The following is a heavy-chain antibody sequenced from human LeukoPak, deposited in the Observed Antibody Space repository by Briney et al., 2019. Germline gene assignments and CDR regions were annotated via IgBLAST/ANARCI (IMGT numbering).Heavy chain of an antibody. J-gene: IGHJ4*02. CDR2: IYYSGST. V-gene: IGHV4-34*01. D-gene: IGHD1-26*01. CDR3: AREVGQGGSYYDY. CDR1: GGSFSGYY. Sequence: SETLSLTCAVYGGSFSGYYWSWIRQPPGKGLEWIGSIYYSGSTYYNPSLKSRVTISVDTSKNQFSLKLSSVTAADTAVYYCAREVGQGGSYYDYWGQGTLVTVSS.